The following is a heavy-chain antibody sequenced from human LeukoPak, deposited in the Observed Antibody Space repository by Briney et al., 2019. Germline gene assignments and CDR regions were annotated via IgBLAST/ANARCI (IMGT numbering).Heavy chain of an antibody. CDR2: ITSKTDGGTT. V-gene: IGHV3-15*01. J-gene: IGHJ4*02. Sequence: GGSLRLSCAASGFTVSSNYMSWVRQAPGKGLEWVGRITSKTDGGTTDYAAPVKGRFTISRDDSKNTLYLQMNSLKTEDTAVYYCTRQSDYWGQGTLVAVSS. CDR3: TRQSDY. CDR1: GFTVSSNY.